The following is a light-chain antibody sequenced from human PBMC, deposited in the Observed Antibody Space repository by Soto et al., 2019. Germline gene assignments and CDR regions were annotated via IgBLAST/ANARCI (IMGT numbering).Light chain of an antibody. Sequence: DIQMTQSPSSLSASVGDRVTITCRASQSISSYLNWYQQKPGKAPKLLIYAASSLQSGVPSRFSGSGSGTDFTLTISSLXXXXXXTYYCQQSYSTPYTFGQGTKLEIK. CDR3: QQSYSTPYT. CDR1: QSISSY. CDR2: AAS. V-gene: IGKV1-39*01. J-gene: IGKJ2*01.